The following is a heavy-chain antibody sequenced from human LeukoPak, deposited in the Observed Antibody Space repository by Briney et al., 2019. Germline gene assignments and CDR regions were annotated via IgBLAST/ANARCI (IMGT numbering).Heavy chain of an antibody. D-gene: IGHD5-18*01. V-gene: IGHV4-61*02. Sequence: SQTLSLTCTVSGGSIISGSYYWSWIRQPAGKGLEWIGRISSSGNTNYNPSLKSRVTISVDTSKNQFSLKLSSVTAADTAVYYCAREGGYGSVNWFDPWGQGTLVTVSS. CDR1: GGSIISGSYY. CDR2: ISSSGNT. CDR3: AREGGYGSVNWFDP. J-gene: IGHJ5*02.